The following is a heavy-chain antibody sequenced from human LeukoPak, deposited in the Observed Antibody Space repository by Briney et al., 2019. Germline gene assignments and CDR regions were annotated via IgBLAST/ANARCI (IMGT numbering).Heavy chain of an antibody. D-gene: IGHD3-16*01. CDR3: ARGGGLDV. J-gene: IGHJ6*02. CDR1: GLTFSSHS. Sequence: GGSLRLSCAASGLTFSSHSMNWARQAPGKGLEWVASINHNGNVNYYVDSVKGRFTISRDNAKNSLYLQMSNLRAEDTAVYFCARGGGLDVWGQGATVTVSS. V-gene: IGHV3-7*03. CDR2: INHNGNVN.